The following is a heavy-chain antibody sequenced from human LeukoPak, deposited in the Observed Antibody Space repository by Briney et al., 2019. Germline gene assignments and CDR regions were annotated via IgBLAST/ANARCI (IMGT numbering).Heavy chain of an antibody. Sequence: GGSLRLSCAASGFTFSSYGMHWVRQAPGKGLEWVSYISSSGRTTYYADSVKGRFTISRDNAKNSLYLQMNSLRAEDTAVYYCARGIISDYWGQGTLVTVSS. V-gene: IGHV3-48*04. D-gene: IGHD3-16*01. CDR2: ISSSGRTT. CDR1: GFTFSSYG. CDR3: ARGIISDY. J-gene: IGHJ4*02.